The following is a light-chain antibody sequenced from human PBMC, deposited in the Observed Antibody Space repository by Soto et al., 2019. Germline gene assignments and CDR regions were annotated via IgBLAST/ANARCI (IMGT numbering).Light chain of an antibody. J-gene: IGLJ3*02. Sequence: QSVLTQPPSASGSPGQSVNISCTGTSSDVGSYRYVSWYQQFPGKAPKLIIYEVTKRPSGVPDRFSGSKSGNTASLTVSGLQAEDEADYYCCSYARGSRAFGGGTKLTVL. CDR2: EVT. CDR3: CSYARGSRA. CDR1: SSDVGSYRY. V-gene: IGLV2-8*01.